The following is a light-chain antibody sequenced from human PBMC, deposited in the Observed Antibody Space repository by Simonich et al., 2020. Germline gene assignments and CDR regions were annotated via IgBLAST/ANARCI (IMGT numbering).Light chain of an antibody. Sequence: QSALTQPPSASGSPGQSVTISCTGTSSDVGGYNYVSWYQQHPGKAPKLMIYEVSKLPSGVPDRLSGSKAGNTASLTVSGLQAEDEADYYCSSYAGSNPLFGGGTKLTVL. CDR3: SSYAGSNPL. CDR1: SSDVGGYNY. J-gene: IGLJ2*01. V-gene: IGLV2-8*01. CDR2: EVS.